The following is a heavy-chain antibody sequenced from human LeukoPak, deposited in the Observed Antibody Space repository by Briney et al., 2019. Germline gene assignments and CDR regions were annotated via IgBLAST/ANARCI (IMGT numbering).Heavy chain of an antibody. CDR2: IYYSGST. Sequence: SETLSLTCTVSGGSISSSSYYWGWIRQPPGKGLEWIGSIYYSGSTYYNPSLKSRVTISVDKSKNQFSLKLSSVTAADTAVYYCARARIAVAGTEIDYWGQGTLVTVSS. J-gene: IGHJ4*02. V-gene: IGHV4-39*07. D-gene: IGHD6-19*01. CDR1: GGSISSSSYY. CDR3: ARARIAVAGTEIDY.